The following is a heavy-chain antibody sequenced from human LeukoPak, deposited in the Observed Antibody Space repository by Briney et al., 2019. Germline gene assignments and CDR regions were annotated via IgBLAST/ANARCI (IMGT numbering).Heavy chain of an antibody. V-gene: IGHV1-46*01. CDR3: ARGLQETLAWLKALSAFDI. J-gene: IGHJ3*02. Sequence: ASVKVSCKASGYTFTSYYMHWVRQAPGQGLEWMGIINPSGGSTSYAQKFQGRVTMTRDTSTSTVYMELRSLRSDDTAVYYCARGLQETLAWLKALSAFDIWGQGTMVTVSS. D-gene: IGHD5-24*01. CDR2: INPSGGST. CDR1: GYTFTSYY.